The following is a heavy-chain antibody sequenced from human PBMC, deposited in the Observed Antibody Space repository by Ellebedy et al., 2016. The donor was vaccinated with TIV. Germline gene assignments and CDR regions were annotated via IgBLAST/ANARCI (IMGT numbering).Heavy chain of an antibody. Sequence: GESLKISCAASGFIFSSYAMSWVRQAPGKGLEWVSAISGSGGSTYYADSVKGRFTISRDNSKNTLYLQMNSLRAEDTAVYYCARELWFGGYYYGMDVWGQGTTVTVSS. CDR2: ISGSGGST. CDR1: GFIFSSYA. V-gene: IGHV3-23*01. D-gene: IGHD3-10*01. CDR3: ARELWFGGYYYGMDV. J-gene: IGHJ6*02.